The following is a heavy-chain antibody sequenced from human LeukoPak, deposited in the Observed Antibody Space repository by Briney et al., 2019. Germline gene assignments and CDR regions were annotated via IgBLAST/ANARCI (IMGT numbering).Heavy chain of an antibody. CDR3: ARAFGGDWGSYREFDY. CDR2: IYYSGST. J-gene: IGHJ4*02. V-gene: IGHV4-59*01. D-gene: IGHD3-16*02. Sequence: SETLSLTCTVSGGSISSYYCSWIRQPPGKGLEWIGYIYYSGSTNYNPSLKSRVTISVDTSKNQFSLKLSSVTAADTAVYYCARAFGGDWGSYREFDYWGQGTLVTVSS. CDR1: GGSISSYY.